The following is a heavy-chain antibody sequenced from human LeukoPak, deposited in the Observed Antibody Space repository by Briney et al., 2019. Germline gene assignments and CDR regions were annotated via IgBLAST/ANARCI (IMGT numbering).Heavy chain of an antibody. CDR3: ARGYYDFWSGYYSVAVYFDY. V-gene: IGHV1-69*13. J-gene: IGHJ4*02. D-gene: IGHD3-3*01. Sequence: SVTVSCTASGGTFSSYAIGWVRQAPGQGLEWMGGIIPIFGTANYAQKFQGRVTITADESTSTAYMELSSLRSEDTAVYYCARGYYDFWSGYYSVAVYFDYWGQGTLVTASS. CDR2: IIPIFGTA. CDR1: GGTFSSYA.